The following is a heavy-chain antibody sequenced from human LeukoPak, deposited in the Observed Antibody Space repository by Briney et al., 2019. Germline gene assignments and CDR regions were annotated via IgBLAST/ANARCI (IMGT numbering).Heavy chain of an antibody. V-gene: IGHV1-2*02. CDR3: ARDLAFYDFWSGSISALDY. CDR2: INPNSGGT. Sequence: ASVKVSCKASGYTFTGYYMHWVRQAPGQGLEWMGWINPNSGGTNYAQKFQGRVTMTRGTSISTAYMELSRLRSDDTAVYYCARDLAFYDFWSGSISALDYWGQGTLVTVSS. D-gene: IGHD3-3*01. J-gene: IGHJ4*02. CDR1: GYTFTGYY.